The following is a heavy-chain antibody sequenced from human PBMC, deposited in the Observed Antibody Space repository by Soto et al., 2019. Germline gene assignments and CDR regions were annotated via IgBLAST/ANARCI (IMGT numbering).Heavy chain of an antibody. V-gene: IGHV3-23*01. CDR2: ISGSGGST. CDR1: GFTFSSYA. J-gene: IGHJ4*02. CDR3: AKDPLNYDFWSGYFDY. D-gene: IGHD3-3*01. Sequence: PGGSLRLSCAASGFTFSSYAMSWVRQAPGKGLEWVSAISGSGGSTYYADSVKGRFTISRDNSKNTLYLQMNSLRAEDTAVYYCAKDPLNYDFWSGYFDYWGQGTLVTVSS.